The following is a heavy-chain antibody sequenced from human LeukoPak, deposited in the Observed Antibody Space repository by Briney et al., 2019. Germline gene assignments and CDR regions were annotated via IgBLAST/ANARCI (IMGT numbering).Heavy chain of an antibody. V-gene: IGHV4-30-2*01. J-gene: IGHJ5*02. CDR1: GGSISSGGYY. CDR3: ARVNRYCSSTSCYWFDP. CDR2: IYHSGST. D-gene: IGHD2-2*01. Sequence: SETLSLTCTVSGGSISSGGYYWSWIRQPPGKGLEWIGYIYHSGSTYYNPSLKSRVTISVDRSKNQFSLKLSSVTAADTAVYYCARVNRYCSSTSCYWFDPWAREPWSPSPQ.